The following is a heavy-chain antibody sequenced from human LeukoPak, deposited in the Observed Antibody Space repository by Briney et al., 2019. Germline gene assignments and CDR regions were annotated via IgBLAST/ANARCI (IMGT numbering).Heavy chain of an antibody. D-gene: IGHD2-15*01. CDR1: GYTFTGYY. CDR3: ARRKNDCSGGSRYGYYFDY. J-gene: IGHJ4*02. V-gene: IGHV1-2*02. CDR2: INPNSGGT. Sequence: ASVKVSCKASGYTFTGYYMHWVRQAPGQGLEWMGWINPNSGGTNYAQKFQGRVTMTRDTSISTAYMELSRLRSDDTAVYYCARRKNDCSGGSRYGYYFDYWGQGTLVTVSS.